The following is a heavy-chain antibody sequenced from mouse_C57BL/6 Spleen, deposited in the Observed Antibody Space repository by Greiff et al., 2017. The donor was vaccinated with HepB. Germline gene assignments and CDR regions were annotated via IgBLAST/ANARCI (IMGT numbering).Heavy chain of an antibody. J-gene: IGHJ2*01. CDR2: INPNNGGT. CDR1: GYTFTDYN. D-gene: IGHD1-1*01. V-gene: IGHV1-18*01. Sequence: VQLQQSGPELVKPGASVKIPCKASGYTFTDYNMDWVKQSHGKSLEWIGDINPNNGGTIYNQKFKGKATLTVDKSSSTAYMELRSLTSEDTAVYYCARSLIYYYGSSYGEYFDYWGQGTTLTVSS. CDR3: ARSLIYYYGSSYGEYFDY.